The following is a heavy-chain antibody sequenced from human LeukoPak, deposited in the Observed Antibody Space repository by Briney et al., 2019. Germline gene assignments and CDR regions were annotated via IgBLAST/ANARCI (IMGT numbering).Heavy chain of an antibody. CDR3: SETDYSSGWYSG. Sequence: PGGPLRLSCAASGFTFSSYSMNWVRQAPGKGLEWVSSISSSSSYIYYADSVKGRFTISRDNAKNSLYLQMNSLRAEDTAVYYCSETDYSSGWYSGWGQGTLVTVSS. CDR1: GFTFSSYS. CDR2: ISSSSSYI. J-gene: IGHJ4*02. V-gene: IGHV3-21*01. D-gene: IGHD6-19*01.